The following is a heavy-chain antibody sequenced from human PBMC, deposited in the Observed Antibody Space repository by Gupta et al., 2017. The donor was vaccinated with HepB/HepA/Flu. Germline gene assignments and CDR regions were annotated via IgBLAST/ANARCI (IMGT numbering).Heavy chain of an antibody. Sequence: VPGVGLVGPVGSPRVSCRLSCSALDFFFVDSLSQWLGKGPGKGLEWVGAGNGGGGSAESAGTVKSRFTISRDNSKNRFNLQMNSLRAENRAVYFCAKEKRREYNSSGPFDFWGQGTLVTVFS. J-gene: IGHJ4*02. D-gene: IGHD3-22*01. V-gene: IGHV3-23*04. CDR3: AKEKRREYNSSGPFDF. CDR2: GNGGGGSA. CDR1: DFFFVDSL.